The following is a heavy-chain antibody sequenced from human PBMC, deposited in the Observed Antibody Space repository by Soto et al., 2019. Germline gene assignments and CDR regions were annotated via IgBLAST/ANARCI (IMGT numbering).Heavy chain of an antibody. D-gene: IGHD3-10*01. CDR3: AKDVFRNYPSYAFDI. V-gene: IGHV3-9*01. J-gene: IGHJ3*02. CDR1: GFTFDDYA. Sequence: EVQLVESGGGLVQPGRSLRLSCAASGFTFDDYAMHWVRQAPGKGLEWVSGISWNSGSIGYADSVKGRFTISRDNAKNSLYLQMNSLRAEDTGLYYCAKDVFRNYPSYAFDIWGQGTMVTVSS. CDR2: ISWNSGSI.